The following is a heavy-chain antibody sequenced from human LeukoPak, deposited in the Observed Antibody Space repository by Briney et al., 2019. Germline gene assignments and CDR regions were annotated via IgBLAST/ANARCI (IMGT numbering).Heavy chain of an antibody. V-gene: IGHV3-23*01. J-gene: IGHJ4*02. CDR2: ITGNALNT. Sequence: GGSLRLSCAASGFTFSYYAMSWVRQAPGKALEWVSSITGNALNTYHADFIKGRFTISRDDSKNTLYLHLSSLRVEDTAVYYCAKLQDFYDNSGYSYFDNWGQGTLVTVSS. CDR3: AKLQDFYDNSGYSYFDN. D-gene: IGHD3-22*01. CDR1: GFTFSYYA.